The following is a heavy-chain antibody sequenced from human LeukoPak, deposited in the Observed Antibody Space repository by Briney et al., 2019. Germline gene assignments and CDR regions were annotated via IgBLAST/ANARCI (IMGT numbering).Heavy chain of an antibody. Sequence: ASVKVSCKASGYTFTGYYMHWVRQAPGQGLEWMGWINPNSGGTNYAQKFQGRVTMTTDTSTTTAYMELRSLRSDDTAVYYCATLAFYYDSSGYYSHWGQGTVVTVPS. CDR2: INPNSGGT. CDR3: ATLAFYYDSSGYYSH. V-gene: IGHV1-2*02. D-gene: IGHD3-22*01. CDR1: GYTFTGYY. J-gene: IGHJ4*02.